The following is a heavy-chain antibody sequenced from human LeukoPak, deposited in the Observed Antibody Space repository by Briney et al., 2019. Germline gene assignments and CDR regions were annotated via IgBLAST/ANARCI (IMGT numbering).Heavy chain of an antibody. J-gene: IGHJ4*02. CDR1: GGSISRYY. V-gene: IGHV4-59*01. CDR3: ARDRVQFNY. CDR2: IYYSGST. Sequence: PSETLSLTCTVSGGSISRYYWSWIRQPPGKGLEWIGYIYYSGSTNYNPSLKSRVTISVDTSKNQFSLQLSSVTAADTAVYYCARDRVQFNYWGQGTLVTVSS. D-gene: IGHD1-1*01.